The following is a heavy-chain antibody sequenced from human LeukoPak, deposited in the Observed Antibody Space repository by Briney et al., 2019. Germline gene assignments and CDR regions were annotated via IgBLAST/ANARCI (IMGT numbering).Heavy chain of an antibody. CDR2: INHSGST. CDR1: GGSFSGYY. CDR3: ARFITFGGVPPYYFDY. J-gene: IGHJ4*02. V-gene: IGHV4-34*01. D-gene: IGHD3-16*01. Sequence: PSETLSLTCAVYGGSFSGYYWSWIRQPPGKGLEWIGEINHSGSTNYNPSLKSRVTTSVDTSKNQFSLKLSSVTAADTAVYYCARFITFGGVPPYYFDYWGQGTLVTVSS.